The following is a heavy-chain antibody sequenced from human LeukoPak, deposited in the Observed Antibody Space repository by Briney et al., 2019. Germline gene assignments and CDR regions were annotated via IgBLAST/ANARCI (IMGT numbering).Heavy chain of an antibody. V-gene: IGHV1-46*01. CDR1: GYTFTSYY. CDR3: ARAAKVLRYMDV. Sequence: ASVKVSCKASGYTFTSYYMHWVRQAPGQGLEWMGIINPSGGSTSYAQKFQGRVTMTRDTSISTAYMELSRLRSDDTAVYYCARAAKVLRYMDVWGKGTTVTVSS. CDR2: INPSGGST. J-gene: IGHJ6*03.